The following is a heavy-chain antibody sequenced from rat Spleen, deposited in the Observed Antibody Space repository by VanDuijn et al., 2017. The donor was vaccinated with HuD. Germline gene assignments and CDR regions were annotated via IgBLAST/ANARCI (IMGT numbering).Heavy chain of an antibody. J-gene: IGHJ4*01. Sequence: QVQLKESGPGLVQPSQTLSLTCTVSGLSLTGNSVSWIRQPPGKGLEWMGVRWNHGGTDYNSAIKSRLSISRETSKSQVFLKMNSLQTEDTAMYFCARAPGNGYVMDAWGQGASVTVSS. D-gene: IGHD5-1*01. CDR2: RWNHGGT. V-gene: IGHV2-47*01. CDR3: ARAPGNGYVMDA. CDR1: GLSLTGNS.